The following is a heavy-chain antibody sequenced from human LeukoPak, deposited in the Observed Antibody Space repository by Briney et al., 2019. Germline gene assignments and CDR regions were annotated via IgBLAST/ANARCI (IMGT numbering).Heavy chain of an antibody. CDR3: GKPIADTDYYGRD. D-gene: IGHD3-10*01. CDR2: ISSSGGST. V-gene: IGHV3-23*01. CDR1: GFTFSNYA. Sequence: GGSLRLSCAASGFTFSNYAMTWVRQAPGKGLEWVSGISSSGGSTYYADSVKGRFTISRDNSKNTLYLQMNGLRAEDTAVYYCGKPIADTDYYGRDWGQGTLVSVSS. J-gene: IGHJ4*02.